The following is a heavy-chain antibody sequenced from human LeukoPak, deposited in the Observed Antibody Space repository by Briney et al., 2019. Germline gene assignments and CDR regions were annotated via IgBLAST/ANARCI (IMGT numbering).Heavy chain of an antibody. D-gene: IGHD3-10*01. CDR3: ARDKKSGESSEIDY. CDR2: INRDGSTT. Sequence: GGSLRLSCAASGFTFGNYWVHWVRQAPGKGLVWVSRINRDGSTTKYANSVKGRFTVSRDNAKNTLNLQMNSLRAEDTAVYYCARDKKSGESSEIDYWGQGTLVTVSS. V-gene: IGHV3-74*03. J-gene: IGHJ4*02. CDR1: GFTFGNYW.